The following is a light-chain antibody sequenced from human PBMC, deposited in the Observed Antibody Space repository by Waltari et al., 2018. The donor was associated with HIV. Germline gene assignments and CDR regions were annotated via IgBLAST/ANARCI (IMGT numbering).Light chain of an antibody. CDR3: SSYAGPNHLL. J-gene: IGLJ2*01. V-gene: IGLV2-8*01. CDR1: SRDVGAYTF. Sequence: QSALTQPPSASGSPGPSVTFSCTGTSRDVGAYTFLSWYQQHPGQAPKLIIYGVNQRPSGVPDRFSGSKSGNTASLTVSGLQADDEADYYCSSYAGPNHLLFGGGTRLTVL. CDR2: GVN.